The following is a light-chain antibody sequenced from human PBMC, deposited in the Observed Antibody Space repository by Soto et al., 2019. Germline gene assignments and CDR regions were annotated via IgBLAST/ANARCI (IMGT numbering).Light chain of an antibody. J-gene: IGKJ5*01. V-gene: IGKV3-20*01. Sequence: EVVLTQSPGTLSLSAGERATLSCRSSQSVSSNYLAWCQQKPGQAPRLLIYGASRRATGIPDRFSGGGSGTDFTLTISRLEPEDFAVYFCQQYAGPPTTLGQGTRLEIK. CDR2: GAS. CDR3: QQYAGPPTT. CDR1: QSVSSNY.